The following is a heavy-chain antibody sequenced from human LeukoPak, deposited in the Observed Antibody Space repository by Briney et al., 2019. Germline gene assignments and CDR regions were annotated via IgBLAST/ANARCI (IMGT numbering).Heavy chain of an antibody. Sequence: ASVKVSCKASGHTFTTYYVHLVRQAPGQGLEWMGVINPSGDGTNYPQRFQGRVTLTRDTSTSTVYMELSSLRSEDTSIYYCAKETPNTGWFDPWGQGTLVTVSS. CDR2: INPSGDGT. J-gene: IGHJ5*02. CDR3: AKETPNTGWFDP. CDR1: GHTFTTYY. V-gene: IGHV1-46*01. D-gene: IGHD1-14*01.